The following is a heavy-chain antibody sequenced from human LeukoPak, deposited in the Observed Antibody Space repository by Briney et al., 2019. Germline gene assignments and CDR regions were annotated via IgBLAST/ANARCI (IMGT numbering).Heavy chain of an antibody. Sequence: GGSLRLSCTASGFTFGDYAMSWVRQAPGKGLEWVGFIRSKAYGGTTEYAASVKGRFTISRDDSKSIAYLQMNSLKTEDTAVYYCTREVANFWSGHSDYWGQGTLVTVSS. CDR1: GFTFGDYA. CDR3: TREVANFWSGHSDY. D-gene: IGHD3-3*01. V-gene: IGHV3-49*04. CDR2: IRSKAYGGTT. J-gene: IGHJ4*02.